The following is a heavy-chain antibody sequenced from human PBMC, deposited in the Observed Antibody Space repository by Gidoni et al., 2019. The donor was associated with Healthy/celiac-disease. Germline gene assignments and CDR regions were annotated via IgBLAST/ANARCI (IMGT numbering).Heavy chain of an antibody. V-gene: IGHV1-24*01. CDR1: GYTLTELS. J-gene: IGHJ4*02. Sequence: QVQLVQPGSEVKKPGASVKVSCKVSGYTLTELSMHWVRQAPGKGLEWMGGFDPEDGETIYEQKFQGRVTMTEDTSTDTAYMELSSLRSEDTAVYYCATVANPYSSSINFDYWGQGTLVTVSS. CDR2: FDPEDGET. D-gene: IGHD6-13*01. CDR3: ATVANPYSSSINFDY.